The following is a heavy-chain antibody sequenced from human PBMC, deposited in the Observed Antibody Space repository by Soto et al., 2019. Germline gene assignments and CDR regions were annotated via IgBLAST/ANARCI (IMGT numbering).Heavy chain of an antibody. D-gene: IGHD3-22*01. CDR3: ARRYYYDSSAMDV. J-gene: IGHJ6*02. CDR2: IYPGDSDT. Sequence: LKISCKGSVYSFTSYWIGWVRQMPGKGLEWMGIIYPGDSDTRYSPSFQGQVTISADKSISTAYLQWSSLKASDTAMYYCARRYYYDSSAMDVWGQGTLVTVSS. CDR1: VYSFTSYW. V-gene: IGHV5-51*01.